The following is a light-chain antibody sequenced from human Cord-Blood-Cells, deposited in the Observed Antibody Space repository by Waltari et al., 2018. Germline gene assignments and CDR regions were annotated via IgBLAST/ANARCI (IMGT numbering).Light chain of an antibody. CDR1: ASVLYSSNNTNY. J-gene: IGKJ1*01. Sequence: DIVMTQATDSLAVSLGERAPINCTSSASVLYSSNNTNYLAWYQQKPGQPPKLLIYWASTRESGVPDRFSGSGSGTDFTLTISSLQAEDVAVYYCQQYYSTPWMFGQGTKVEIK. CDR2: WAS. CDR3: QQYYSTPWM. V-gene: IGKV4-1*01.